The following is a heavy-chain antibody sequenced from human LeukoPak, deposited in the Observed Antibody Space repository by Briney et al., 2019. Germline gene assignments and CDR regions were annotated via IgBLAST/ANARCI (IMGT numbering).Heavy chain of an antibody. D-gene: IGHD2-21*02. CDR3: ARMPRGVAVVTPYYFDS. J-gene: IGHJ4*02. Sequence: SQTLSLTCTVFGDSLNSGSYYWSWIRQHSERGLEWIGYISYRGTTFYNPSLKSRVSISGDTSKTQFSLNINSVTAADTAVCYCARMPRGVAVVTPYYFDSWGQGTLVTVSS. V-gene: IGHV4-31*03. CDR2: ISYRGTT. CDR1: GDSLNSGSYY.